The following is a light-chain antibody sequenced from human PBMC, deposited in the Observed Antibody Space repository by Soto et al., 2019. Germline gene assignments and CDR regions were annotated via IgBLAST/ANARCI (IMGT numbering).Light chain of an antibody. V-gene: IGKV3D-20*02. Sequence: EIVLTQSPGTLSLSPGERATLSCRASQSVSSSYLAWYQQKPGQAPRLLIYDSSNRATDIPARFSGSGSGTDFSLTISSLEPEDFAVYYCQQRTTWPPTFGQGTRLDIK. J-gene: IGKJ5*01. CDR3: QQRTTWPPT. CDR1: QSVSSSY. CDR2: DSS.